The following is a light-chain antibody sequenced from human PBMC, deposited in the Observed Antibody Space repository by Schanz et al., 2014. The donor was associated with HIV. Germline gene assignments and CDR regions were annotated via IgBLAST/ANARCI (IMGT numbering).Light chain of an antibody. CDR3: SSKATGGRAPFV. CDR2: EVS. CDR1: SSDVGGHNY. V-gene: IGLV2-14*01. Sequence: QSALTQPASVSGSPGQSITISCIGSSSDVGGHNYVSWYQQHPGKAPKLMIYEVSKRPSGVSNRFSGSKSANSASLTISGLQPEDEADYYCSSKATGGRAPFVFGGGTKLTVL. J-gene: IGLJ1*01.